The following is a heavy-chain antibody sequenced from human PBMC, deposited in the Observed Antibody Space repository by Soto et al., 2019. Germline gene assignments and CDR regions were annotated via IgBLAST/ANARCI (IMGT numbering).Heavy chain of an antibody. CDR3: ARSRNGPYYYYGMDV. V-gene: IGHV3-48*02. CDR1: GFTFSSYS. CDR2: ISSSSSTI. Sequence: GGSLRLSCEASGFTFSSYSMNWVRQAPGKGLEWVSYISSSSSTIYYADSVKGRFTISRDNAKNSLYLQMNSLRDEDTAVYYCARSRNGPYYYYGMDVWGQGTTVTGSS. J-gene: IGHJ6*02.